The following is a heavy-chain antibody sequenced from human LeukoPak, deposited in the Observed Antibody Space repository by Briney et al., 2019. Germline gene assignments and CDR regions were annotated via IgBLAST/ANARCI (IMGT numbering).Heavy chain of an antibody. J-gene: IGHJ4*02. CDR1: GFTFSSYA. Sequence: GGSLRLSCAASGFTFSSYAMHWVRQAPGKGLEWVAVISYDGSNKYYADSVKGRFTISRDNSKNTLYLQMNSLRAEDTAVYYCARGNAECYDYWGQGTLVTVSS. CDR2: ISYDGSNK. D-gene: IGHD3-3*01. V-gene: IGHV3-30*04. CDR3: ARGNAECYDY.